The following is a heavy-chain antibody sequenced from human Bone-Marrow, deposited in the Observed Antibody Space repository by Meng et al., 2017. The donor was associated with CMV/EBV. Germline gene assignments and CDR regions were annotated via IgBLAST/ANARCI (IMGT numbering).Heavy chain of an antibody. CDR3: ASADSSGYSLFDP. CDR1: GGSISSGDYY. V-gene: IGHV4-30-4*08. J-gene: IGHJ5*02. D-gene: IGHD3-22*01. Sequence: SETLSLTCTVSGGSISSGDYYWSWIRQPPGKGLEWIGYIYYSGSTYYNPSLKSRVTISVDTSKNQFSLKLSSVTAADTAVYYCASADSSGYSLFDPWGQGTLVTVSS. CDR2: IYYSGST.